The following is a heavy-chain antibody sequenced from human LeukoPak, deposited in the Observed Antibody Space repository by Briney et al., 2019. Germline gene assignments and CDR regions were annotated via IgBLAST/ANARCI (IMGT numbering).Heavy chain of an antibody. V-gene: IGHV4-34*01. J-gene: IGHJ6*03. Sequence: NPSETLSLTCAVYGGPFSGYYWSWIRQPPGKGLEWIGEINHSGSTNYNPSLKSRVTISVDTSKNQFSLKLSSVTAADTAVYYCARDPSSGWSNYYYYYMDVWGKGTTVTVSS. CDR3: ARDPSSGWSNYYYYYMDV. D-gene: IGHD6-19*01. CDR1: GGPFSGYY. CDR2: INHSGST.